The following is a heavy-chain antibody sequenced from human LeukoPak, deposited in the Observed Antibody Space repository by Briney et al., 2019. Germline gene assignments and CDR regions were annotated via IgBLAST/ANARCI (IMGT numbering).Heavy chain of an antibody. Sequence: ASVKVSCKASGYTFTGYYMHWVRQAPGQGLEWMGWINPNSGGTNYAQKFQGRVTMTRDTSISTAYMELSRLRSDDTAVYYCARDTRTGSGSYYYYYMDVWGKGTTVTVSS. CDR2: INPNSGGT. CDR3: ARDTRTGSGSYYYYYMDV. D-gene: IGHD3-10*01. V-gene: IGHV1-2*02. J-gene: IGHJ6*03. CDR1: GYTFTGYY.